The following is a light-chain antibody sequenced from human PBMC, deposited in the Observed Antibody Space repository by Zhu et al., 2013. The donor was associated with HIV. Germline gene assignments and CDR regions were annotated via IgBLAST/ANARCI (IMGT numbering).Light chain of an antibody. CDR1: QTINTW. CDR2: DAS. J-gene: IGKJ4*01. CDR3: QQYDNLPLT. Sequence: DIQLTQSPSTLSASVGDRVTITCRASQTINTWLAWYQQKPGGAPKLLIYDASNLETGVPSRFSGSGSGTEFSLTISSLQPDDFATYYCQQYDNLPLTFGGGTKVEIK. V-gene: IGKV1-5*01.